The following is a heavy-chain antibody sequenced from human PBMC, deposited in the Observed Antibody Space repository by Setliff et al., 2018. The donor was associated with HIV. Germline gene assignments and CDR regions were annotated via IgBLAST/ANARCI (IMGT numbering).Heavy chain of an antibody. Sequence: GGSLRLSCAASGFTFSSYAMSWVRQAPGKGREWVSAIIGSGGSTFYADSVKGRCTCSRDNSRSTLYLQMNNLRAEDTAVYHCAKSALLWFGTSNWFDSWGQGTLVTVSS. CDR3: AKSALLWFGTSNWFDS. D-gene: IGHD3-10*01. J-gene: IGHJ5*01. V-gene: IGHV3-23*01. CDR1: GFTFSSYA. CDR2: IIGSGGST.